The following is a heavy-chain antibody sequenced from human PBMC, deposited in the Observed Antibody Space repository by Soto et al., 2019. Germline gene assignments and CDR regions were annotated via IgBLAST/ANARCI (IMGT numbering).Heavy chain of an antibody. D-gene: IGHD3-22*01. CDR1: GFTFSSYG. CDR3: AKERRNYYDSSGYYGVYYFDY. Sequence: QVQLVESGGGVVQPGRSLRLSCAASGFTFSSYGMHWVRQAPGKGLEWVAVISYDGSNKYYADSVKGRFTISRDNSKNTLYLQMNSLRAEDTAVYYCAKERRNYYDSSGYYGVYYFDYWGQGTLVTVSS. CDR2: ISYDGSNK. V-gene: IGHV3-30*18. J-gene: IGHJ4*02.